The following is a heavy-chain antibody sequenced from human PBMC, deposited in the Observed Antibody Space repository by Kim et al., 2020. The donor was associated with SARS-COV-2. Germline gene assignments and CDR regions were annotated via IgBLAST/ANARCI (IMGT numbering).Heavy chain of an antibody. CDR3: GKDKDDYGNFDAFDI. J-gene: IGHJ3*02. V-gene: IGHV3-9*01. D-gene: IGHD4-17*01. Sequence: DSVKGRFTNSRDNAKNSLYLHMNSQRAEDTALYYCGKDKDDYGNFDAFDIWGQGTMVTVSS.